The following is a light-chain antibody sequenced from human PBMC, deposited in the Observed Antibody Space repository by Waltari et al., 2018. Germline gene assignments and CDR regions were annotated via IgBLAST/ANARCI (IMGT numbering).Light chain of an antibody. CDR1: SSDVGGYNF. J-gene: IGLJ1*01. CDR2: DVT. V-gene: IGLV2-14*01. CDR3: SSYTSTSSYV. Sequence: QSALTQPASVSGSPGQSITISCTGTSSDVGGYNFVSWYQQHPGKAPKLIIYDVTDRPSGCSHRFSGSKSGNPASLTISGLQAEDEADYYCSSYTSTSSYVFGAETKVTVL.